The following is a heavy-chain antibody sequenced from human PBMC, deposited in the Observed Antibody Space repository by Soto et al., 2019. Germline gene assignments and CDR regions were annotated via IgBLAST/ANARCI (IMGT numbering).Heavy chain of an antibody. CDR1: AFTFRSFT. CDR3: TRDASRDSSARGWFDP. Sequence: EGSLRLSCAASAFTFRSFTMNWVRPAPGQTLEWVSTISSNSSYIYYTDALRGRFTISRDNAKNSRHLQKNSLRAEDTAVYYGTRDASRDSSARGWFDPWGPGTLVTVSS. CDR2: ISSNSSYI. D-gene: IGHD6-13*01. J-gene: IGHJ5*02. V-gene: IGHV3-21*01.